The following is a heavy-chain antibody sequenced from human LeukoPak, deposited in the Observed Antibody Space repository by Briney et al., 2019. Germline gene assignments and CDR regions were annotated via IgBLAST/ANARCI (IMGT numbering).Heavy chain of an antibody. CDR3: TTDGSPYSGAASFDY. CDR2: IQSKSDGGAT. J-gene: IGHJ4*02. Sequence: GGSLRLSCAASGFTFSSSAMSWVRQAPGKGLEWVGRIQSKSDGGATDYATPVKGRFTISRDDSKDTLNLQMNSLKIEDTGVYYCTTDGSPYSGAASFDYWGQGTLVVVSS. CDR1: GFTFSSSA. D-gene: IGHD2-15*01. V-gene: IGHV3-15*01.